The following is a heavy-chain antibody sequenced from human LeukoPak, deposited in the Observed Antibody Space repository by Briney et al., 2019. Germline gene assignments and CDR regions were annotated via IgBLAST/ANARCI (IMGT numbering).Heavy chain of an antibody. CDR1: GYTFTGYD. J-gene: IGHJ5*02. Sequence: ASVKVSCKASGYTFTGYDINWVRQATGQGLEWMGWMNSNSGNTGYAQKFQGRVAMTRNTSISTAYMELSSLRSEDTAVYYCARGGYDFWSAPPPPDPWGQGTLVTVSS. D-gene: IGHD3-3*01. V-gene: IGHV1-8*01. CDR2: MNSNSGNT. CDR3: ARGGYDFWSAPPPPDP.